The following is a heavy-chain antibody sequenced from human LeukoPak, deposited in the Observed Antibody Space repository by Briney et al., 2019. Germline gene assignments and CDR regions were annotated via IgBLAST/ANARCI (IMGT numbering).Heavy chain of an antibody. V-gene: IGHV4-34*01. D-gene: IGHD2-2*02. Sequence: SETLSLTCAVYGGSFSGYYWSWIRQPPGKGLEWIGEINHSGSTNYNPSLKSRVTISVDTSKNQFSLKLSSVTAADTAVYYCARSLGYCSSTSCYRPKHPAGYWGQGTLVTVSS. J-gene: IGHJ4*02. CDR1: GGSFSGYY. CDR2: INHSGST. CDR3: ARSLGYCSSTSCYRPKHPAGY.